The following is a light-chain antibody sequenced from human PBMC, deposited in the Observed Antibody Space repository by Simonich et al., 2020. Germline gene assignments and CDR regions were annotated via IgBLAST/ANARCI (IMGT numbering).Light chain of an antibody. Sequence: QSVLTQPPSVSGAPGQRVTISCPGSSSNIGAGYDVHWYQQLPGTAPKLLIDGNSNRRSGVPDRFPGSKSGTSASLAITGLQAEDEADYYCQSYDSSLSGSAVFGGGTKLTVL. CDR1: SSNIGAGYD. CDR2: GNS. CDR3: QSYDSSLSGSAV. J-gene: IGLJ3*02. V-gene: IGLV1-40*01.